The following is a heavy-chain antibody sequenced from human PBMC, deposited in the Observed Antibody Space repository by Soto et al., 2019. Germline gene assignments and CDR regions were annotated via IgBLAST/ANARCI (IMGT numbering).Heavy chain of an antibody. CDR1: GFTFSDYY. D-gene: IGHD6-19*01. J-gene: IGHJ4*02. V-gene: IGHV3-11*05. CDR2: ISSSSSYT. Sequence: GGSLRLSCAASGFTFSDYYMSWIRQAPGKGLEWVSYISSSSSYTNYADSVKGRFTISRDNAKNSLYLQMNSLRAEDTAVYYCARVGSWAVPGWGGQGTLVTVSS. CDR3: ARVGSWAVPGW.